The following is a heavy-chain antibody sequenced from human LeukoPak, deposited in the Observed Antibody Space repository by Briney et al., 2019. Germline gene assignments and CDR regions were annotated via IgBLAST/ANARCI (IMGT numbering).Heavy chain of an antibody. CDR3: ARAPMGAAALY. CDR1: GGTFSSYA. Sequence: SVKVSCKASGGTFSSYAISWVRQAPGQGLEWMGRIIPILGIANYAQKFQGRVTITADKSTSTAYMELSSLRSDDTAFYYCARAPMGAAALYWGQGTQVTV. J-gene: IGHJ4*02. CDR2: IIPILGIA. D-gene: IGHD6-13*01. V-gene: IGHV1-69*04.